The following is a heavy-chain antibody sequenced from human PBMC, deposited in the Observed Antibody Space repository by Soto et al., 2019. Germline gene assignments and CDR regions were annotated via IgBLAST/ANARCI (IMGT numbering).Heavy chain of an antibody. V-gene: IGHV3-74*01. CDR3: ARDTNWQPDY. CDR2: INGDGSST. D-gene: IGHD7-27*01. Sequence: EVQLVESGGGLVQPGGSLRLSCAASGFTFSPYWIHWVRQAPGKGLVWVSRINGDGSSTNYADSVKGRFTISRDNAKNTVYLQMSSLRAEDTAVYYCARDTNWQPDYWGQGTLVTVSS. CDR1: GFTFSPYW. J-gene: IGHJ4*02.